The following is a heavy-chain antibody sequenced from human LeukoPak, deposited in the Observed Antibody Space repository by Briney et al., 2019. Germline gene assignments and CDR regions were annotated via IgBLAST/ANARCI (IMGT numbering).Heavy chain of an antibody. J-gene: IGHJ3*02. Sequence: HPGGSLRLSCAASGFTFSSYWMHWVRQAPGKGLVWVSRINSDGSSTSYADSVKGRFTISRDNAKNTLYLQMNSLRAEDTAVYYCARDRDSGWFLRLAVGGFDIWGQGTMVTVSS. CDR3: ARDRDSGWFLRLAVGGFDI. CDR1: GFTFSSYW. V-gene: IGHV3-74*01. CDR2: INSDGSST. D-gene: IGHD6-19*01.